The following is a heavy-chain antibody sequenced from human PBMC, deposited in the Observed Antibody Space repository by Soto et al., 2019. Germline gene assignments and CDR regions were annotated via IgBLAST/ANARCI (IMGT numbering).Heavy chain of an antibody. CDR3: ANIREMATIYGMDV. CDR2: ISYDGSNK. J-gene: IGHJ6*02. D-gene: IGHD5-12*01. CDR1: GFTFNTYA. Sequence: GGSLRLSCAASGFTFNTYAMHWVRQAPGKGLEWVAVISYDGSNKYYADSVKGRFTISRDNSKNTLYLQMNSLRAEDTAVYYCANIREMATIYGMDVWGQGTTVTVSS. V-gene: IGHV3-30-3*01.